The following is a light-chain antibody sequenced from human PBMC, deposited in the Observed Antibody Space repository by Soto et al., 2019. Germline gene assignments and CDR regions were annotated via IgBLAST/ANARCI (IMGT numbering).Light chain of an antibody. CDR3: QQYNSYPYT. CDR2: DAS. Sequence: DIQMTQSPSTLSASVGDRVTITCRASQSISSWLAWYQQKPGKAPKLLIYDASSLESVVPSRFSGSGSGTEFTLTISSLQPDDFATYYRQQYNSYPYTFGQGTKLEIK. V-gene: IGKV1-5*01. CDR1: QSISSW. J-gene: IGKJ2*01.